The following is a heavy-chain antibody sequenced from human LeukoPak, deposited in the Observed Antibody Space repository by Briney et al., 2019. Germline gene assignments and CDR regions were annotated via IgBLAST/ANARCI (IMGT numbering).Heavy chain of an antibody. CDR2: IYYSGST. CDR3: AKTTYYDFWSGYYTFDY. J-gene: IGHJ4*02. Sequence: SETLSLTCTVSGGSISSYYWSWIRQPPGKGLEWVGYIYYSGSTNYNPSLKSRVTISVDTSKNQFSLKLSSVTAADTAVYYCAKTTYYDFWSGYYTFDYWGQGTLVTVSS. CDR1: GGSISSYY. D-gene: IGHD3-3*01. V-gene: IGHV4-59*08.